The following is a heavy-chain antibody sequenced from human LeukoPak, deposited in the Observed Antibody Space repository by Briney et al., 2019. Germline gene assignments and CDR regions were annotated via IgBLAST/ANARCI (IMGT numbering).Heavy chain of an antibody. Sequence: GGSLRLSCAASGFTFSSYWMHWVRHAPGKGLVWVSRINTDGSSTSYADSVKGRFTISRDNAKNTLYLQMNSLRAEDTAVYYCAKDTPDYYYDSSGYYGMDYWGQGTLVTVSS. V-gene: IGHV3-74*01. CDR3: AKDTPDYYYDSSGYYGMDY. J-gene: IGHJ4*02. CDR2: INTDGSST. D-gene: IGHD3-22*01. CDR1: GFTFSSYW.